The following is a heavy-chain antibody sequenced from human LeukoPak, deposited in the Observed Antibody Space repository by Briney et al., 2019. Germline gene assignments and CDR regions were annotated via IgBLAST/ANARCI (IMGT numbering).Heavy chain of an antibody. V-gene: IGHV4-59*01. CDR1: GGSISSYY. D-gene: IGHD2-2*01. Sequence: SETLSLTCTVYGGSISSYYWSWIRQPPGKGLEWIGYIYYSGSTNYNPSLKSRVTISVDTSKNQFSLKLSSVTAADTAVYYCARETGYCSSTSCLNWFDPWGQGTLVTVSS. J-gene: IGHJ5*02. CDR3: ARETGYCSSTSCLNWFDP. CDR2: IYYSGST.